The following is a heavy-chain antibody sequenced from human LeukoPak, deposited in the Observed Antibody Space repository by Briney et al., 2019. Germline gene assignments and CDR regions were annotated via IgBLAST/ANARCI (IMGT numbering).Heavy chain of an antibody. J-gene: IGHJ4*02. Sequence: ASVTVSCKASGYTFTSYDINWVRQAPGQGLEWMGWMNPNSGNTGYAQKFQGRVTMTRNTSISTAYMELSSLRSEDTAVYYCARGSSVGATDYDYWGQGTLVTVSS. CDR2: MNPNSGNT. CDR1: GYTFTSYD. D-gene: IGHD1-26*01. CDR3: ARGSSVGATDYDY. V-gene: IGHV1-8*01.